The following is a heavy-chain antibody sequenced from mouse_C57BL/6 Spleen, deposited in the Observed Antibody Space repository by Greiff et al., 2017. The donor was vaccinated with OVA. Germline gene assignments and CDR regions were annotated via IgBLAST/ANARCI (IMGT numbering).Heavy chain of an antibody. CDR2: IHPNSGST. CDR3: AIDSSGLRGYYFDY. D-gene: IGHD3-2*02. J-gene: IGHJ2*01. Sequence: QVQLQQPGAELVKPGASVKLSCKASGYTFTSYWMHWVKQRPGQGLEWIGMIHPNSGSTNYNEKFKSKATLTVDKSSSTAYMQLSSRTSEDSAVYYCAIDSSGLRGYYFDYWGQGTTLTVSS. V-gene: IGHV1-64*01. CDR1: GYTFTSYW.